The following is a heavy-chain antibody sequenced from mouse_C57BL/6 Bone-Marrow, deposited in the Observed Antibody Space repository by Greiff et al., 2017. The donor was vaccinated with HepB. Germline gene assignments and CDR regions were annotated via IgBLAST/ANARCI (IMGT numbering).Heavy chain of an antibody. CDR1: GFTFTDYY. CDR2: IRNKANGYTT. D-gene: IGHD1-2*01. CDR3: ARPSYGPYYFDY. Sequence: EVHLVESGGGLVQPGGSLSLSCAASGFTFTDYYMSWVRQPPGKALEWLGFIRNKANGYTTEYSASVKGRFTIARDNSQSILYLQMNALRAEDSATYYCARPSYGPYYFDYWGQGTTLTVSS. V-gene: IGHV7-3*01. J-gene: IGHJ2*01.